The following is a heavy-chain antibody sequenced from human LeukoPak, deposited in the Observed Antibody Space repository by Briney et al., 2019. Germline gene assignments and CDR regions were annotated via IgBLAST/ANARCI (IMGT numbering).Heavy chain of an antibody. V-gene: IGHV3-74*01. CDR2: ITNDGSST. CDR1: GLPFSSHW. CDR3: ASMGPENYYYGMDV. Sequence: PGGSLRLSCAASGLPFSSHWMHWVRQAPGKGLVWVSRITNDGSSTTYADSVKGRFTISRDNAKNTLYLQMNSLRAEDTAVYYCASMGPENYYYGMDVWGQGTTVTVSS. J-gene: IGHJ6*02. D-gene: IGHD1-14*01.